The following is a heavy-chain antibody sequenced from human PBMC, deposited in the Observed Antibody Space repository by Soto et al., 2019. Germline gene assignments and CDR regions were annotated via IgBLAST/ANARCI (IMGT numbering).Heavy chain of an antibody. CDR1: GYSFTNYG. CDR2: ISAYSGNT. J-gene: IGHJ5*02. V-gene: IGHV1-18*04. CDR3: ARDLPQQKPVRGFDP. D-gene: IGHD6-13*01. Sequence: ASVKVSCKTSGYSFTNYGISWVRQAPGQGLEWMGWISAYSGNTNYAQRLQGRVTMATDTSTSTVYMELRSLKSDDTAVYYCARDLPQQKPVRGFDPWGQGTLVTVSS.